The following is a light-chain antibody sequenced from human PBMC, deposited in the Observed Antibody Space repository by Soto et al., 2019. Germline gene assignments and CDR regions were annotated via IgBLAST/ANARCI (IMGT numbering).Light chain of an antibody. CDR1: SSDVGGYNF. CDR2: EVS. V-gene: IGLV2-8*01. CDR3: SSYAGSNIVV. J-gene: IGLJ2*01. Sequence: QSALTQPPSASGSPGQSVTISCTGTSSDVGGYNFVSWYQQHPGKAPKLMIYEVSGRPSGVPDRFSGSKSGNTASLTVSGLQAEDEADYYCSSYAGSNIVVFGGGTKLTVL.